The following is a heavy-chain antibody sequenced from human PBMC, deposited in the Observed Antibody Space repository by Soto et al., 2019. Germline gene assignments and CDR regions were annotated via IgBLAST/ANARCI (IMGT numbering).Heavy chain of an antibody. CDR1: AFSLRSFW. D-gene: IGHD3-16*01. CDR2: IDPEGSGK. Sequence: EAQLVQSGGGLVQPGGSLRLSCEASAFSLRSFWMNWVRQSPRKGLEWVSNIDPEGSGKVYVDSVKGRFTVSRDNTQNSVYLQMDSLRAEDTAVYYCAGWGPNVCYWGQGSLVTVPS. CDR3: AGWGPNVCY. V-gene: IGHV3-7*01. J-gene: IGHJ4*02.